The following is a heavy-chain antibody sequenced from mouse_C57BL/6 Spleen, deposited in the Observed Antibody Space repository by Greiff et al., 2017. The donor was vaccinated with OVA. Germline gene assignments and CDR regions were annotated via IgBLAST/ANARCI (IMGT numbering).Heavy chain of an antibody. CDR2: LYPGSGNT. CDR1: GYTFTDYY. Sequence: VQLQQSGAELVRPGASVKLSCKASGYTFTDYYINWVQQRPGQGLEWIARLYPGSGNTYYNEKFKGKATLTAEKSSSTAYMQLSSLTSEDSAVYFCARYYGSSHYYAMDYWGQGTSVTVSS. D-gene: IGHD1-1*01. CDR3: ARYYGSSHYYAMDY. V-gene: IGHV1-76*01. J-gene: IGHJ4*01.